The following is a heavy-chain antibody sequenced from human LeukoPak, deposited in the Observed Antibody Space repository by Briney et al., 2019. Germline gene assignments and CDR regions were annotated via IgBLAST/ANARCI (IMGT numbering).Heavy chain of an antibody. CDR2: ISSSGSPI. J-gene: IGHJ6*04. Sequence: PGGSLRLSCAASGFTFSNYDMNWVRQAPGKGLEWVSYISSSGSPIYYADSVKGRFTISRDNAKNSLSLQMNSLRAEDTAVYYCARLIPPTGASDVWGKGTTVTISS. V-gene: IGHV3-48*03. CDR1: GFTFSNYD. CDR3: ARLIPPTGASDV. D-gene: IGHD2-8*01.